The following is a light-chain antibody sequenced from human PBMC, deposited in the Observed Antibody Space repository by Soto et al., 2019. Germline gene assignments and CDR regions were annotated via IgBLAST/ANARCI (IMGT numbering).Light chain of an antibody. V-gene: IGLV2-14*01. J-gene: IGLJ1*01. CDR3: SSYTSSSTPVV. CDR2: EVS. Sequence: QSALTQPASVSGSPGQSITISCTGTSSDVGGYNYVSWYQQHPGKAPKLIIYEVSNRPSGVSNRFSGSKSGNTASLTISGLQAEDEADYCCSSYTSSSTPVVFGTGTKVTVL. CDR1: SSDVGGYNY.